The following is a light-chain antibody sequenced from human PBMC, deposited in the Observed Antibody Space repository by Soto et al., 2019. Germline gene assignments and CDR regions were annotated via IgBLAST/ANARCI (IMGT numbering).Light chain of an antibody. CDR3: QQTFGFPRT. CDR2: TAS. Sequence: DIQMTQSPSSLSASVGDRVTITCRASQSISSYLNWYQQKPGKAPKILIYTASSLHSGVPSRFSGSGSGTHFTLTISSLHPEDFATYYCQQTFGFPRTFGQGTKLEI. V-gene: IGKV1-39*01. CDR1: QSISSY. J-gene: IGKJ2*01.